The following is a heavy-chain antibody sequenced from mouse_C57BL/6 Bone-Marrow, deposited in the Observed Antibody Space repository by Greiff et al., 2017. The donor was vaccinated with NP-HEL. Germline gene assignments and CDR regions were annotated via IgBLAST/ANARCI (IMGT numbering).Heavy chain of an antibody. CDR1: GFTFSSYG. Sequence: DVKLVESGGDLVKPGGSLKLSCAASGFTFSSYGMSWVRQTPDQRLAWVATIRSGGSYTYYPDSVKGRFTISRDNAKNTLYLQMSSLKSEDTAMYYCARPLYGRGSYYAMDYGGQGTSVTVSA. D-gene: IGHD1-1*02. CDR3: ARPLYGRGSYYAMDY. J-gene: IGHJ4*01. CDR2: IRSGGSYT. V-gene: IGHV5-6*02.